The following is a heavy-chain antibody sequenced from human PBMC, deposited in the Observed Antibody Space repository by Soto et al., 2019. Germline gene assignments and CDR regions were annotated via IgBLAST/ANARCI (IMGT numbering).Heavy chain of an antibody. Sequence: GGSLRISCATPCFTFFSYSLRWVRPAPREVLVWFSAISGSGGSTFFADSVKGRFTISRDNSKNTLYLQMNSLRAEDTAVYYCAKDRITGPYYYYYGMAVWGQGTTVTVSS. CDR3: AKDRITGPYYYYYGMAV. V-gene: IGHV3-23*01. J-gene: IGHJ6*02. CDR1: CFTFFSYS. CDR2: ISGSGGST. D-gene: IGHD1-20*01.